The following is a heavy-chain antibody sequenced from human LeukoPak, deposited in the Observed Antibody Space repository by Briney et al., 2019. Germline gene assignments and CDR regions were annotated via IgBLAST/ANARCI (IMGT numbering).Heavy chain of an antibody. CDR1: GFTFSSYA. CDR3: ARDKLLEYGNWFDP. CDR2: ISYDGSNK. D-gene: IGHD4/OR15-4a*01. Sequence: GGSLRLSCAASGFTFSSYAMHWVRQAPGKGLEWVAVISYDGSNKYYADSVKGQFTISRDNSKNTLYLQMNSLRAEDTAIYYCARDKLLEYGNWFDPWGQGTLVTVSS. V-gene: IGHV3-30-3*01. J-gene: IGHJ5*02.